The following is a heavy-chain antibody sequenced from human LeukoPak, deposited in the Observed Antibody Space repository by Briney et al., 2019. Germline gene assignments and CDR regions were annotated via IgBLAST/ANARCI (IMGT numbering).Heavy chain of an antibody. Sequence: ASVKVSCKASGYTFTSYGISWVRQAPGQGLEWMGWISAYNGNTNYAQKLRGRVTMTTDTSTSTAYMELRSLRSDDTAVYYCARDKRIAAAGTTNWFDPWGQGTLVTVSS. J-gene: IGHJ5*02. CDR1: GYTFTSYG. V-gene: IGHV1-18*04. CDR3: ARDKRIAAAGTTNWFDP. D-gene: IGHD6-13*01. CDR2: ISAYNGNT.